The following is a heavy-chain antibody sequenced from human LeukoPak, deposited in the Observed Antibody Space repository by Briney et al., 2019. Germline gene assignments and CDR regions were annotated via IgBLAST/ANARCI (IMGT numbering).Heavy chain of an antibody. CDR3: AKDPAYSRSYYRVPGYYFDY. CDR1: GFTFSSYA. Sequence: GGSLRLSCAASGFTFSSYAMSWVRQAPGKGLEWVSAISGSGGSTYYADSVKGRFTISRDNSKNTLYLQMNSLRAEDTAVYYCAKDPAYSRSYYRVPGYYFDYWGQGTLVTVSS. D-gene: IGHD1-26*01. CDR2: ISGSGGST. V-gene: IGHV3-23*01. J-gene: IGHJ4*02.